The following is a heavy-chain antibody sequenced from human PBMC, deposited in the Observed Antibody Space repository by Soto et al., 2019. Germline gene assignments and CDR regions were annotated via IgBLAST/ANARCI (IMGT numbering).Heavy chain of an antibody. CDR2: ISNDGMNT. Sequence: PCGSLRFSCVACGFTFSSYALHWVRQAPGKGLEWVALISNDGMNTFYADSVKGRMTVSRDKAEKTMYLQMNSLTAEDTAVYYCAKGLRFMEHWGQGTVVTVSS. V-gene: IGHV3-30-3*02. CDR1: GFTFSSYA. CDR3: AKGLRFMEH. D-gene: IGHD1-1*01. J-gene: IGHJ1*01.